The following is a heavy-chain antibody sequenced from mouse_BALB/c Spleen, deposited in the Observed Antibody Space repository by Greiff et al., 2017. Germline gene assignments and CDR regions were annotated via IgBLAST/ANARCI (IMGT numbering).Heavy chain of an antibody. Sequence: QVQLQQSGAELMKPGASVKISCKATGYTFSSYWIEWVKQRPGHGLEWIGEILPGSGSTNYNEKFKGKATFTADTSSNTAYMQLSSLTSEDSAVYYCARSNGNYRMDYWGQGTSVTVSS. CDR1: GYTFSSYW. D-gene: IGHD2-1*01. CDR3: ARSNGNYRMDY. J-gene: IGHJ4*01. V-gene: IGHV1-9*01. CDR2: ILPGSGST.